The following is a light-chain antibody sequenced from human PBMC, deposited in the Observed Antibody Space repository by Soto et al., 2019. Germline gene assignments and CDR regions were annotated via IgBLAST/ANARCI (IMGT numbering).Light chain of an antibody. Sequence: DIQMIQSPSSLSASVGDRVTITCRASQSISTYLNWYQQKPGKAPKLLIHAASNLESGVPSRFSGSGSGTDFTLTISSLQPDDYATYYCQQSFGTLLLTFGGGTKVEIK. V-gene: IGKV1-39*01. CDR3: QQSFGTLLLT. J-gene: IGKJ4*01. CDR1: QSISTY. CDR2: AAS.